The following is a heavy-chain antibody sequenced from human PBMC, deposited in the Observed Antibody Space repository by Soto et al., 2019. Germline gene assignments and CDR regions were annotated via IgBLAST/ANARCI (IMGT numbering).Heavy chain of an antibody. CDR2: ISYDESNK. V-gene: IGHV3-30*18. Sequence: QVQLMESGGGVVQPGRSLKLSCLASGFTFNDYAMHWVRQAPGKGLEWVALISYDESNKDYADSVKGRFTISRDNSKNALYLQINSLRSEDTAVYYCAKLRLATYDFWGGCDSWGQGTLVTVSS. J-gene: IGHJ4*02. CDR1: GFTFNDYA. D-gene: IGHD3-3*01. CDR3: AKLRLATYDFWGGCDS.